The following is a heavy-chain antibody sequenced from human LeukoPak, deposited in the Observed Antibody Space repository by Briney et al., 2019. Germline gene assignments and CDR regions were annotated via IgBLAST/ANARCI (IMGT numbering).Heavy chain of an antibody. V-gene: IGHV1-8*01. CDR3: ARGGDSSGYPINY. CDR2: MNPNSGNT. CDR1: GYTFTSYD. Sequence: LVASVKVSCKASGYTFTSYDINWVRQAPGQGLEWMGWMNPNSGNTGYAQKFQGRVTMTRNTSISTAYMELSSLRSEDTAVYYCARGGDSSGYPINYWGQGTLVTVSS. D-gene: IGHD3-22*01. J-gene: IGHJ4*02.